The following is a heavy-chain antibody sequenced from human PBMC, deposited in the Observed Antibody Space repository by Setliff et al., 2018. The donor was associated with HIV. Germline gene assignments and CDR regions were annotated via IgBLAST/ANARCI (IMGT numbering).Heavy chain of an antibody. V-gene: IGHV4-38-2*02. CDR1: SYSVTSGYY. CDR2: MYPSGSS. D-gene: IGHD2-2*01. Sequence: PSETLSLTCTVSSYSVTSGYYWAWIRQPPGKGLEWIGNMYPSGSSYFNPTLQSRVTMSADTSKKQFFLKLSSVTAADTAVYYCARVGYCSSTNYYWGRPSYGMGVWGQGTTVTVSS. CDR3: ARVGYCSSTNYYWGRPSYGMGV. J-gene: IGHJ6*02.